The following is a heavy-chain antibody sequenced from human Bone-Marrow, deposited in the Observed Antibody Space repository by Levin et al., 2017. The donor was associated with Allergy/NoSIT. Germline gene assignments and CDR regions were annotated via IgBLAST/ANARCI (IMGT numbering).Heavy chain of an antibody. D-gene: IGHD5-24*01. Sequence: ASVKVSCKASGDTFTNYAISWVRQAPGQGLEWMGAIIPIFGTANYAQKFQGRVTITADESTSTAYLDLSSLRSEDTAIYYCARDRRLRDGYNFGLDPWGQGTLVTVSS. V-gene: IGHV1-69*13. CDR1: GDTFTNYA. CDR3: ARDRRLRDGYNFGLDP. J-gene: IGHJ5*02. CDR2: IIPIFGTA.